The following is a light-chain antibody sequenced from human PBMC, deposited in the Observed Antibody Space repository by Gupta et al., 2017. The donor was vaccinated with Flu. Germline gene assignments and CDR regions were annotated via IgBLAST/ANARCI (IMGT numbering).Light chain of an antibody. V-gene: IGKV1-5*03. CDR3: QEEDSDLFT. J-gene: IGKJ3*01. CDR2: KAS. CDR1: QSVSSS. Sequence: DIQMTQSPSTLSASVGDRVTITCRASQSVSSSLAWYQQTAGKAPKLLIYKASTLESGVPARFSGSGSETEFTLTISSLQPDDFATYYCQEEDSDLFTFGHGTKVDFK.